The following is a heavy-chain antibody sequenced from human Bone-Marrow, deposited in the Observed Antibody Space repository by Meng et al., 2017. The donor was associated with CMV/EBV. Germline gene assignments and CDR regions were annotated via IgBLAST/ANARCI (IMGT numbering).Heavy chain of an antibody. CDR2: ISGSGGST. Sequence: GGSLRLSCAASGFTFSSYAMSWVRQAPGKGLEWVSAISGSGGSTYYADSVKGRFTISRDNSKNTLYLQMNSLRAEDTAVYYCAKDGTVPAALPNGMDVWGQGTTVTGSS. J-gene: IGHJ6*01. V-gene: IGHV3-23*01. D-gene: IGHD2-2*01. CDR1: GFTFSSYA. CDR3: AKDGTVPAALPNGMDV.